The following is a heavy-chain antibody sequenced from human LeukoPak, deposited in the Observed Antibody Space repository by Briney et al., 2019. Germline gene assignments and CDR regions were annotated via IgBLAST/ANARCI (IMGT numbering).Heavy chain of an antibody. CDR1: GFTFSNYW. CDR2: INSDESRT. D-gene: IGHD3-22*01. Sequence: PGGSLRLSCAASGFTFSNYWMQRVRQAPGKGLVWVSRINSDESRTNYADSVKGRFTISRDNAKNTLYLQMSSLRDEDTAVYYCARVDYDSTYYFDYWGQGTLVTVSS. J-gene: IGHJ4*02. V-gene: IGHV3-74*01. CDR3: ARVDYDSTYYFDY.